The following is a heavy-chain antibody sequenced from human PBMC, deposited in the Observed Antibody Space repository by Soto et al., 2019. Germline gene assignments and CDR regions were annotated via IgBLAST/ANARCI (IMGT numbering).Heavy chain of an antibody. D-gene: IGHD5-12*01. Sequence: GASVKVSCKASGGTFSSYAISWVRQAPGQGLEWMGGIIPIFGTANYAQKFQGRVTITADESTSTAYMELSSLRSEDTAVYYCARDSRDGYNYVRFDYWGQATLVTVSS. CDR1: GGTFSSYA. CDR3: ARDSRDGYNYVRFDY. V-gene: IGHV1-69*13. J-gene: IGHJ4*02. CDR2: IIPIFGTA.